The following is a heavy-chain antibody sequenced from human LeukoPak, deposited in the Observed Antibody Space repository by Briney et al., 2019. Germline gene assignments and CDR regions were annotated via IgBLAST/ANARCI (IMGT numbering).Heavy chain of an antibody. V-gene: IGHV3-48*03. Sequence: GGSLRLSCAASGFTFSSYEMNWVRQAPGKGLEGVSYISSSGSNIYYAASVKGRFTISRDNHKNSLYLQMNSLRAEDTAVYYCARGGYSDTSAADMTWGQGTLVSVSS. CDR2: ISSSGSNI. CDR3: ARGGYSDTSAADMT. J-gene: IGHJ5*02. D-gene: IGHD3-22*01. CDR1: GFTFSSYE.